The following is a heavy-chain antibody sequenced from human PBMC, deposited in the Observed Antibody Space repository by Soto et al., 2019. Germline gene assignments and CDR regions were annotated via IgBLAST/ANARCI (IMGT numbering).Heavy chain of an antibody. V-gene: IGHV4-61*01. CDR1: GGAVSRGTYY. CDR2: IYFTGST. CDR3: TIGRPRVQWFDP. Sequence: KASETLSLTCTVSGGAVSRGTYYWSWIRQPPGKGLEWIGHIYFTGSTNYNPSLKSRVTMSLDTSRNQFSLKLSSVTAADTAVYYCTIGRPRVQWFDPWGLGTLVTVFS. J-gene: IGHJ5*02.